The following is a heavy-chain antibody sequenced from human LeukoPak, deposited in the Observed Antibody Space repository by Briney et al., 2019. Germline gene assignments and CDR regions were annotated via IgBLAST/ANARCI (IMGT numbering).Heavy chain of an antibody. J-gene: IGHJ6*03. D-gene: IGHD3-10*01. CDR2: FFYSGST. CDR1: GGSLDPYY. V-gene: IGHV4-59*01. Sequence: SETLSLTCSVSGGSLDPYYWSWIRQPPGKGLEWIGYFFYSGSTNYNPSLKSRVTISVDTSKNQFSLKLSSVTAADTAVYYCARVIGSGSYKYYYYYMDVWGKGTTVTISS. CDR3: ARVIGSGSYKYYYYYMDV.